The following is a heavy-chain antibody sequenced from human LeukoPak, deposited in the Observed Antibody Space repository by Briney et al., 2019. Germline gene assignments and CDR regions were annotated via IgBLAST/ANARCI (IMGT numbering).Heavy chain of an antibody. CDR3: ARSTGYLGNWFDP. J-gene: IGHJ5*02. V-gene: IGHV1-2*02. CDR1: GYTFTGYY. Sequence: AAVEVSYKASGYTFTGYYMHWVRQAPGQGLEWMGWINPNSGGTNYAQKFQGRVTMTRDTSISTAYMELSRLRSDDTAVYYCARSTGYLGNWFDPWGQGTLVTVSS. CDR2: INPNSGGT. D-gene: IGHD3-9*01.